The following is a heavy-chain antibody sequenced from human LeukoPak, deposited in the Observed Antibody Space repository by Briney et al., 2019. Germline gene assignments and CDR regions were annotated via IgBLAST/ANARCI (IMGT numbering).Heavy chain of an antibody. J-gene: IGHJ4*02. CDR1: GYTFTNYH. CDR2: INPDTGDK. Sequence: GASVKVSCKASGYTFTNYHINWVRQASGQGLEWMTWINPDTGDKGYARKFQDRVTITTDTSISTAYMELSSLSSEDTAVYFCARTTSMTASGYDYWGQGTLLTVSS. D-gene: IGHD2-21*02. V-gene: IGHV1-8*03. CDR3: ARTTSMTASGYDY.